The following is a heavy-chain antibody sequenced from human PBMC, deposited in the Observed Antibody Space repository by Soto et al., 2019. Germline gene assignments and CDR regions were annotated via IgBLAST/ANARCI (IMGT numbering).Heavy chain of an antibody. CDR2: IYPGDSDT. CDR3: ARRHIAATGIDPWFDP. J-gene: IGHJ5*02. CDR1: GYTCTNYW. D-gene: IGHD6-13*01. Sequence: GESLKISCKASGYTCTNYWIAWVRQMPGKGLEWVGSIYPGDSDTRYSPSFQGQVTISADKSISSAYVQWSSLKASDTAMYYCARRHIAATGIDPWFDPWGQGTLVTVSS. V-gene: IGHV5-51*01.